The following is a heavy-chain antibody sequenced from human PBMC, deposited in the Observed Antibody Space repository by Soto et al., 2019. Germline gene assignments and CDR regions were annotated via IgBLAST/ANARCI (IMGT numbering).Heavy chain of an antibody. CDR3: TTDEWE. V-gene: IGHV3-15*05. Sequence: QLVESGGGLVKPGGSLRLSCATSGFDFSNGWMSWVRQAPGKGLEWVGRIKSKTHGGTTDYAAPVKGRFTISRDDSQNTLYLQMNGLRTEDTAVYYCTTDEWEGGQGTLVTVSS. CDR1: GFDFSNGW. CDR2: IKSKTHGGTT. D-gene: IGHD1-26*01. J-gene: IGHJ4*02.